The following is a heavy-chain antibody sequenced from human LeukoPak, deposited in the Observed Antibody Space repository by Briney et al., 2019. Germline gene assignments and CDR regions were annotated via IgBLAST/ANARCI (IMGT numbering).Heavy chain of an antibody. V-gene: IGHV4-39*07. Sequence: SETLSLTCSVSGGSISSSIYYWGWIRQPPGKGLEWIGSIYYSGSTNYNPSLKSRVTISVDTSKNQFSLRLSSVTAADTAVYYCARRARWAQDFDYWGQGTLVTVSS. J-gene: IGHJ4*02. D-gene: IGHD5-24*01. CDR3: ARRARWAQDFDY. CDR2: IYYSGST. CDR1: GGSISSSIYY.